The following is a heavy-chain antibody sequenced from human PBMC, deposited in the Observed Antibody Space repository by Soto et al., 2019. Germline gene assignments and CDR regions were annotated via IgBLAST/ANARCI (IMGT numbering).Heavy chain of an antibody. CDR2: IYYSGST. D-gene: IGHD6-13*01. V-gene: IGHV4-39*01. Sequence: SETLSLTCTVSGGSISSSSYYWGWIRQPPGKGLEWIGSIYYSGSTYYNPSLKSRVTISVDTSKNQFSLKLSSVTAADTAVYYCARHLGIAAEFPYYFDYWGQGTLVTVSS. CDR3: ARHLGIAAEFPYYFDY. J-gene: IGHJ4*02. CDR1: GGSISSSSYY.